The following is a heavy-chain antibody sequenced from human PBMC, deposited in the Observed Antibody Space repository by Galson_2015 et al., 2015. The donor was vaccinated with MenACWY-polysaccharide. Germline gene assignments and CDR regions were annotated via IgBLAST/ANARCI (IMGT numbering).Heavy chain of an antibody. CDR3: ARDYLRAIVRGVINYYGMDV. D-gene: IGHD3-10*01. CDR1: GFTFSSYS. V-gene: IGHV3-21*01. Sequence: SLRLSCAASGFTFSSYSMNWVRQAPGKGLEWVSSISSSSSYIYYADSVKGRFTISRDNAKNSLYLQMNSLRAEDTAVYYCARDYLRAIVRGVINYYGMDVWGQRTTVTVSS. CDR2: ISSSSSYI. J-gene: IGHJ6*02.